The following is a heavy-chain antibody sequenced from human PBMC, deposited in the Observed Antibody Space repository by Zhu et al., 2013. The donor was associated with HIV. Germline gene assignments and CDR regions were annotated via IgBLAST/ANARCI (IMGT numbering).Heavy chain of an antibody. Sequence: QVQLQESGPGLVKPSETLSLTCTVSGGSISSYYWSWIRQPPGKGLEWIGYIYYSGSTNYNPSLKSRVTISVDTSKNQFSLKLSSVTAADTAVYYCARGWVQQLVPFDYWGQGTLGHRLL. CDR2: IYYSGST. J-gene: IGHJ4*02. D-gene: IGHD6-13*01. CDR1: GGSISSYY. V-gene: IGHV4-59*01. CDR3: ARGWVQQLVPFDY.